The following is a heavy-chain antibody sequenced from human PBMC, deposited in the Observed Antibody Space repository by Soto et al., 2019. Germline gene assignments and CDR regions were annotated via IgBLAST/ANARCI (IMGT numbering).Heavy chain of an antibody. CDR1: GFTFDDHV. Sequence: EVQLVESGGGLVHPGKSLRLSCVASGFTFDDHVMHWVRQVPGKGLEWVGHISWNGYSIGYGGSVRGRFPISRDNAKNTLYLQMNSLRPEDTALYYCARSWSGSTSGRVDVWGQGTTVTVSS. CDR2: ISWNGYSI. CDR3: ARSWSGSTSGRVDV. J-gene: IGHJ6*02. D-gene: IGHD3-3*01. V-gene: IGHV3-9*01.